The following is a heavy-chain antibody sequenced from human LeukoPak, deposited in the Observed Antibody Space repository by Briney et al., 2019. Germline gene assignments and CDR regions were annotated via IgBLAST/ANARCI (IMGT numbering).Heavy chain of an antibody. CDR1: GFTFSSYG. J-gene: IGHJ4*02. CDR2: IRYDGSNK. CDR3: AKDLDVVPAAGFDY. V-gene: IGHV3-30*02. Sequence: GGSLRLSCAASGFTFSSYGMHWVRQAPGKGLEWVTFIRYDGSNKYYADSMKGRFTISRDNSKNTLYLQMNSLRAEDTAVYYCAKDLDVVPAAGFDYWGQGTLVTVSS. D-gene: IGHD2-2*01.